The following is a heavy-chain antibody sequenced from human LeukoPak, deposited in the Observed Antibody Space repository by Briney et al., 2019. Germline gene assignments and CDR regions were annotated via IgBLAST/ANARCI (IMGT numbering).Heavy chain of an antibody. CDR3: ARAPERWYSYGSYTFYYMDV. Sequence: SETLSLTCTVSGGSISSYYWNWIRQPPRKGLEWIGSISYSGSTNYNPSLESRVTISVDTSKNQISLKLSSVTAADTTVYYCARAPERWYSYGSYTFYYMDVWGKGTTVTVSS. J-gene: IGHJ6*03. D-gene: IGHD5-18*01. CDR1: GGSISSYY. CDR2: ISYSGST. V-gene: IGHV4-59*01.